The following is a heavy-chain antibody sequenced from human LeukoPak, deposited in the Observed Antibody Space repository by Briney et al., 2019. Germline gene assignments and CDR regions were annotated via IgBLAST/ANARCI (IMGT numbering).Heavy chain of an antibody. J-gene: IGHJ4*02. CDR3: ARESSVTATY. CDR1: GYTFTNNW. D-gene: IGHD2-15*01. Sequence: ASVKVSCKAFGYTFTNNWMHWVRQAPGQGPEWMGLISPTGGSTAYAQKFQGRVTLTRDMSTSTDYLELSSLRSEDTAVYYCARESSVTATYWGQGTLVIVSS. V-gene: IGHV1-46*01. CDR2: ISPTGGST.